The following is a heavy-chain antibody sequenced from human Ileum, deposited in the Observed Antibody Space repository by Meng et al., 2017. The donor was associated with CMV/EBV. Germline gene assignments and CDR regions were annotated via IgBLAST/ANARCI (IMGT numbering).Heavy chain of an antibody. CDR2: IYYSGST. J-gene: IGHJ6*02. D-gene: IGHD2-15*01. CDR1: GGSISSSSYY. CDR3: AGAGVEVVAAPFYGMDV. V-gene: IGHV4-39*01. Sequence: GSLSLTCTASGGSISSSSYYWGWIRQPPGKGLEWIGSIYYSGSTYYNPSLKSRVTISVDTAKNQFSLKLSSVTAADTAMYYYAGAGVEVVAAPFYGMDVWGQGTTVTVSS.